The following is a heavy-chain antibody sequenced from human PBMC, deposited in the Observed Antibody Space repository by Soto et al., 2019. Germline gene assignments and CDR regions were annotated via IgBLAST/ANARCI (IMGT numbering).Heavy chain of an antibody. D-gene: IGHD4-17*01. J-gene: IGHJ3*02. Sequence: ASVKVSCKASGYTFTSYGISWVRQAPGQGLEWMGWISAYNGNTNYAQKLQGRVTMTTDKSTSTAYMELRSLRSDDTAVYYCARGWDRGYGDSHDAFDIWGQGTMVTVSS. CDR1: GYTFTSYG. CDR2: ISAYNGNT. CDR3: ARGWDRGYGDSHDAFDI. V-gene: IGHV1-18*01.